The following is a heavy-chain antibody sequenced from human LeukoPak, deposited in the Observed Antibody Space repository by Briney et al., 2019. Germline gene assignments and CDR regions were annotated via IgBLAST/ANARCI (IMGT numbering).Heavy chain of an antibody. CDR1: GYTFTSYY. J-gene: IGHJ3*02. CDR2: INPSGGST. V-gene: IGHV1-46*01. Sequence: ASVKVSCKASGYTFTSYYMHWVRQAPGQGLEWMGIINPSGGSTSYAENFQGRVTMTRDTSTSTVYMELSSLRSEDTAVYYCARVRDGYSYMGAFDIWGQGTVVTVSS. CDR3: ARVRDGYSYMGAFDI. D-gene: IGHD5-24*01.